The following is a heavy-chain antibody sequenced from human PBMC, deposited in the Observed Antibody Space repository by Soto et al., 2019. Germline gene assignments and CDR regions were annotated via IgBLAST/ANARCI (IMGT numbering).Heavy chain of an antibody. CDR1: GYTVNISS. CDR2: FDPEDGET. V-gene: IGHV1-24*01. J-gene: IGHJ4*02. Sequence: ASVKVGCAVSGYTVNISSMHWVRKAPGKGLEWMGGFDPEDGETIYAQKFQGRATMTEDTSTDTAYMELSSLRSEDTAVYYFAVIRSSSWYGDYFDYWGQGTLVTVSS. D-gene: IGHD6-13*01. CDR3: AVIRSSSWYGDYFDY.